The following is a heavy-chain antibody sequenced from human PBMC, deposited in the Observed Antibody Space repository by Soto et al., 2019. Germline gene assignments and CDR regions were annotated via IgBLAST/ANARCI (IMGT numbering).Heavy chain of an antibody. CDR3: ARHLGTTYYYYGMDV. CDR2: IYYSGST. D-gene: IGHD1-1*01. V-gene: IGHV4-39*01. J-gene: IGHJ6*02. Sequence: TLSLTCTVSGGSISSSSYYWGWIRQPPGKGLEWIGSIYYSGSTYYNPSLKSRVTISVDTSKNQFSLKLSSVTAADTAVYYCARHLGTTYYYYGMDVWGQGTTVTVSS. CDR1: GGSISSSSYY.